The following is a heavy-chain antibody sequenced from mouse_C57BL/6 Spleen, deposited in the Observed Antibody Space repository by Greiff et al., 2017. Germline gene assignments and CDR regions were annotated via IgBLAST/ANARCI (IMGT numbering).Heavy chain of an antibody. CDR2: IWRGGST. Sequence: QVQLKQSGPGLVQPSQSLSITCTVSGFSFTSYGVHWVRQSPGTGLEWLGVIWRGGSTDYNAAFMSRLSITKDNSKSQVFLKMDSLQADDTAIYVRAKDDKFAYWGQGTLVTVSA. CDR1: GFSFTSYG. CDR3: AKDDKFAY. D-gene: IGHD2-12*01. V-gene: IGHV2-5*01. J-gene: IGHJ3*01.